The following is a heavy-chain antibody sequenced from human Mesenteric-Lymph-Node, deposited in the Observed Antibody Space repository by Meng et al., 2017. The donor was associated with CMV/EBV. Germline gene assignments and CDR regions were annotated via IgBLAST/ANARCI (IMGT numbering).Heavy chain of an antibody. CDR1: GGSFSGYY. D-gene: IGHD3-9*01. CDR2: INHSGST. J-gene: IGHJ4*02. CDR3: ARGSSYDILTGYFDY. Sequence: HVQLHQLRAGLLQPSETLSVTCAVYGGSFSGYYWNWIRQSPEKGLEWIGEINHSGSTTYNPSFTSRIIISVDTSTNQISLNMSSVTAADTAVYYCARGSSYDILTGYFDYWGQGALVTVSS. V-gene: IGHV4-34*01.